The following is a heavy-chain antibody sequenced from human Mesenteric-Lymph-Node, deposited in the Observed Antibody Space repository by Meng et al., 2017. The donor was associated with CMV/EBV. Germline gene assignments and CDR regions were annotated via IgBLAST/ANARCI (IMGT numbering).Heavy chain of an antibody. V-gene: IGHV3-20*04. Sequence: GESLKISCAASGFTFDDYGMIWVRLAPGKGLEWVSGIHWNGESTDYTDSVKGRFTISRDNAKNFLYLQMNSLRAEDTAVYYCARDPGGVVISPWYFDYWGQGTLVTVSS. CDR3: ARDPGGVVISPWYFDY. J-gene: IGHJ4*02. CDR1: GFTFDDYG. CDR2: IHWNGEST. D-gene: IGHD2-21*01.